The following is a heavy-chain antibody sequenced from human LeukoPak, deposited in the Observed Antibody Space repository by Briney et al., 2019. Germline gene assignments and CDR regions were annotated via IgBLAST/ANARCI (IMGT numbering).Heavy chain of an antibody. CDR3: AKGRGYCSGGSCYSDY. V-gene: IGHV3-23*01. Sequence: GGSLRLSYAASGFTFSSYAMSWVRQAPGKGLEWVSTVSGSSDNTYYADSVKGRFNISRDNSKNALYLQMNSLRAEDTAVYYCAKGRGYCSGGSCYSDYWGQGTLVTVSS. J-gene: IGHJ4*02. CDR1: GFTFSSYA. CDR2: VSGSSDNT. D-gene: IGHD2-15*01.